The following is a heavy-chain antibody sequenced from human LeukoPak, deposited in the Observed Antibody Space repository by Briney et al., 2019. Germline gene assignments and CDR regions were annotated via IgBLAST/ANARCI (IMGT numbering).Heavy chain of an antibody. CDR1: GFTFSSYW. D-gene: IGHD3-22*01. CDR2: IKQEGSEK. Sequence: GGPLRPCCAASGFTFSSYWMSWVRQAPGKGLEWVANIKQEGSEKYYVDSGKGRFTISRDNAKNSLYLQMNSLRAEDTAVYYCAREPDSEYSSDPGRFDPWGKGTLVPVPS. CDR3: AREPDSEYSSDPGRFDP. J-gene: IGHJ5*02. V-gene: IGHV3-7*01.